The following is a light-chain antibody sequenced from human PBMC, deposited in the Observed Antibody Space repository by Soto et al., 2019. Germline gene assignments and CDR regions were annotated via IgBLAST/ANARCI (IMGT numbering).Light chain of an antibody. J-gene: IGKJ1*01. CDR2: GAS. Sequence: EIVMTQSPATLSVSPGERGTVSCRAIQSVSSSRLAWYRQKPGQAPRLLIYGASFRATGIPARFSGRGSGTDFTLSISRLEPEDFAVYYCQQYVTSPRTFGQGTKVDIK. CDR3: QQYVTSPRT. V-gene: IGKV3-20*01. CDR1: QSVSSSR.